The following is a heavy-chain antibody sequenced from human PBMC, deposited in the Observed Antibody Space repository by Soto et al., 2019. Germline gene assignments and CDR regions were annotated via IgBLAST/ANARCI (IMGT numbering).Heavy chain of an antibody. V-gene: IGHV4-4*02. CDR2: IYHSGNT. CDR3: ARRRITTIGLVFDAFDI. CDR1: GGSLGTAHS. Sequence: AGSGGSLGTAHSSHCLRRPPGKGLEWIGEIYHSGNTNYNPSLKSRVTISVDKSKNQFSLKLSSVTAADTAVYYCARRRITTIGLVFDAFDIWGQGTMV. J-gene: IGHJ3*02. D-gene: IGHD3-22*01.